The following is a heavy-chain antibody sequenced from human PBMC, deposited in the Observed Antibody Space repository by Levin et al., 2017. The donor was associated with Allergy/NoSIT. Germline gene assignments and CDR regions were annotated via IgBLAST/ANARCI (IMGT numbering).Heavy chain of an antibody. V-gene: IGHV1-2*06. J-gene: IGHJ4*02. CDR1: GYTFTGYY. Sequence: ASVKVSCKASGYTFTGYYMHWVRQAPGQGLEWMGRINPNSGGTNYAQKFQGRVTMTRDTSISTAYMELSRLRSDDTAVYYCARWAYCSSTSCYVGGLDYWGQGTLVTVSS. CDR3: ARWAYCSSTSCYVGGLDY. CDR2: INPNSGGT. D-gene: IGHD2-2*01.